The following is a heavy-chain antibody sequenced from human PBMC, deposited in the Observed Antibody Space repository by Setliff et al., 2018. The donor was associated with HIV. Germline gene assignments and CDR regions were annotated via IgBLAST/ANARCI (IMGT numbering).Heavy chain of an antibody. J-gene: IGHJ4*02. CDR1: GDSVSDYY. D-gene: IGHD3-3*01. CDR2: ISTFRGT. CDR3: ARNKDFWSGSLDY. Sequence: SETLSLTCSFSGDSVSDYYWSWIRQPPGKGLEWIGDISTFRGTNYSPSLQSRGTISMDTSKNQLSLNLSSATAADTAVYYCARNKDFWSGSLDYWGQGSLVTVSS. V-gene: IGHV4-4*09.